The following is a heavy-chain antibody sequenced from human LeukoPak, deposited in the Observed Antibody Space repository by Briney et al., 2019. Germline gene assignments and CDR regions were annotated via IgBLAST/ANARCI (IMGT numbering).Heavy chain of an antibody. J-gene: IGHJ4*02. V-gene: IGHV3-7*01. CDR2: IKQDGSEK. D-gene: IGHD3-9*01. CDR1: GFTFSSYW. Sequence: PGGSLRLSCAASGFTFSSYWMSWVRQAPGKGLEWVANIKQDGSEKYYVDSVKGRFTISRDNAKNSLYLQMNSLRAEDTAVYYRARGPYTYYDILTGYYPLEYYFDYWGQGTLVTVSS. CDR3: ARGPYTYYDILTGYYPLEYYFDY.